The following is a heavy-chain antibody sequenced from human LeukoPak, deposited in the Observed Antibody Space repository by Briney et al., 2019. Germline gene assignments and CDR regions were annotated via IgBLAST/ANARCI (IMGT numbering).Heavy chain of an antibody. J-gene: IGHJ5*02. D-gene: IGHD3-10*01. V-gene: IGHV3-23*01. CDR2: ISGSPGST. Sequence: PGGSLRLSCAASGFTFSSYAMSWVRQAPGKGLEWVSAISGSPGSTYYADSVKGRFTVSRDNSKNTVFLQMNDLTIEDTAIYYCAKRYSDGGFDPWGQGTLVTVSS. CDR1: GFTFSSYA. CDR3: AKRYSDGGFDP.